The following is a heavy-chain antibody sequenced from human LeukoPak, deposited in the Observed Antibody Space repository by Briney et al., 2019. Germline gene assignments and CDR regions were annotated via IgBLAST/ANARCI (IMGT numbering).Heavy chain of an antibody. J-gene: IGHJ4*02. Sequence: PSETLSLTCTVSGGSISSYYWSWIRQPAGKGLEWIGRIYTSGSTNYNPSLKSRVTMSVDTSKNQFSLKLSSVTAADTAVYYCARALQWDYYGSGSEGKVFDYWGQGTLVTVSS. CDR1: GGSISSYY. CDR3: ARALQWDYYGSGSEGKVFDY. V-gene: IGHV4-4*07. D-gene: IGHD3-10*01. CDR2: IYTSGST.